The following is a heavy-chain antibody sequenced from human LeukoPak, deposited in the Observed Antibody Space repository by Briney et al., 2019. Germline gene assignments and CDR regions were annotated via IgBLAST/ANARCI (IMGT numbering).Heavy chain of an antibody. CDR2: IYYSGST. CDR3: ARVGDETRGSYFDY. Sequence: PSETLSLTCTVSGGSISSYYWSWIRQPPGKGLEWIGYIYYSGSTNYNPSLKSRVTISVDTSKNQFSLKLRSVTAADTAVYYCARVGDETRGSYFDYWGQGTLVTVSS. V-gene: IGHV4-59*01. D-gene: IGHD1-26*01. J-gene: IGHJ4*02. CDR1: GGSISSYY.